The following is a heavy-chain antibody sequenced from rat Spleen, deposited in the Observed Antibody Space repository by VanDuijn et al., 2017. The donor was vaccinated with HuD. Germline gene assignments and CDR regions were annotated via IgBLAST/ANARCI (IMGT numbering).Heavy chain of an antibody. CDR2: ISTSGGST. CDR1: GFTFSNYG. Sequence: EVQLVESGGGLVQPGRSLRLSCVASGFTFSNYGMAWVRQAPRKGLEWVATISTSGGSTYYRDSVKGRFTVSRDNAKSTLYLQMDSLRSEDTATYYGPTKADWGQGVMVTVSS. V-gene: IGHV5S13*01. CDR3: PTKAD. J-gene: IGHJ2*01.